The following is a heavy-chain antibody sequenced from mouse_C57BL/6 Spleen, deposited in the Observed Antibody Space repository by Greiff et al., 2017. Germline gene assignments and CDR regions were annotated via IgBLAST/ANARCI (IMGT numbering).Heavy chain of an antibody. J-gene: IGHJ2*01. V-gene: IGHV3-6*01. CDR2: ISYDGSN. D-gene: IGHD3-1*01. CDR3: ARIRGEYFDY. Sequence: EVKLVESGPGLVKPSQSLSLTCSVTGYSITSGYYWNWIRQFPGNKLEWMGYISYDGSNNYNPSLKNRISITRDTSKNQFFLKLNSVTTEDTATYYCARIRGEYFDYWGQGTTLTVSA. CDR1: GYSITSGYY.